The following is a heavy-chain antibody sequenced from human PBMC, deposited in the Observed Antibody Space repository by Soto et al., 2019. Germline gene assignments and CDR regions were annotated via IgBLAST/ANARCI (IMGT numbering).Heavy chain of an antibody. CDR3: ARLPRYASGTIYGLDV. D-gene: IGHD3-10*01. CDR2: IYYSGST. Sequence: SETLSLTCTVSGGSISSSNYYWGWIRQPPGRGLECIGSIYYSGSTYYNPSLKSRISISVDTSKSQFSLKLRSATAADTAVYYCARLPRYASGTIYGLDVWGQGTTVTVSS. CDR1: GGSISSSNYY. V-gene: IGHV4-39*01. J-gene: IGHJ6*02.